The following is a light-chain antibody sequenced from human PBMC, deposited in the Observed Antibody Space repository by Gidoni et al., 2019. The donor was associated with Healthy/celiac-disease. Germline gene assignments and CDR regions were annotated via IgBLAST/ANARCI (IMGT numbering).Light chain of an antibody. CDR1: QSISSW. J-gene: IGKJ2*01. Sequence: DIRMTQPPSTLSASVGDRVTITCRGIQSISSWLAWYQQKPGNAPKLLIYKASSLESGVPSRFSGSGSGTEFTLTISSLQPDDFATYYCQQYNSYTYTFGQGTKLEIK. CDR2: KAS. CDR3: QQYNSYTYT. V-gene: IGKV1-5*03.